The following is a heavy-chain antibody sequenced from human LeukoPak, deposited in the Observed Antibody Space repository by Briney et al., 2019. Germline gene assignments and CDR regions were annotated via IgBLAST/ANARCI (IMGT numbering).Heavy chain of an antibody. Sequence: GESLKISCKASGYSFTSYWIGWVRQTPGRGLEWMGIIYPGDSSIRYSPSFQGQVTISADKSINTAYLQWTSLQASDTAMYYCARTYYYDSSGYYDHWGQGTLVTVSS. D-gene: IGHD3-22*01. CDR3: ARTYYYDSSGYYDH. V-gene: IGHV5-51*01. J-gene: IGHJ5*02. CDR1: GYSFTSYW. CDR2: IYPGDSSI.